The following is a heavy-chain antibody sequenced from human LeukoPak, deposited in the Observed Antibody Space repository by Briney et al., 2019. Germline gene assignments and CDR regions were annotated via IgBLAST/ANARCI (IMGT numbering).Heavy chain of an antibody. CDR2: INAGNGNT. CDR1: GYTFTSYA. D-gene: IGHD3-10*01. V-gene: IGHV1-3*01. J-gene: IGHJ6*02. CDR3: ARDSLQWFGEFTKAGMDV. Sequence: GASVTVSCTASGYTFTSYAMHWVRQAPGQRLEWMGWINAGNGNTKYSQKFQGRVTITRDTSASTAYMELSSLRSEDTAVYYCARDSLQWFGEFTKAGMDVWGQGTTVTVSS.